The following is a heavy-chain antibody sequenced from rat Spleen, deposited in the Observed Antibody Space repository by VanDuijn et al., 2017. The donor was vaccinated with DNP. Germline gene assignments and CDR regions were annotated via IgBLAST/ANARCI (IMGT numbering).Heavy chain of an antibody. J-gene: IGHJ4*01. CDR1: GFTFSNSG. CDR2: ISTGGGNT. CDR3: ARVQLGYYAMDA. D-gene: IGHD5-1*01. V-gene: IGHV5S11*01. Sequence: EVQLVASGGGLVQPERSLKLSCTASGFTFSNSGMAWLRQAPTKGLEWVASISTGGGNTYYRDSVKGRFTISRDNAKSTLYLQMDSLRSEETATYYCARVQLGYYAMDAWGQGTSVTVSS.